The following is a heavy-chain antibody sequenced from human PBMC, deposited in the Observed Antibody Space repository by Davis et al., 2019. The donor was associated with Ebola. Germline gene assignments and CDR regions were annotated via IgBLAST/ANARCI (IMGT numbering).Heavy chain of an antibody. J-gene: IGHJ4*02. CDR2: ISAYNGNT. D-gene: IGHD6-19*01. CDR3: ARDIRRYSSGWYPVGY. CDR1: GYTFTGYY. Sequence: ASVKVSCKASGYTFTGYYMHWVRQAPGQGLEWMGWISAYNGNTNYAQKLQGRVTMTTDTSTSTAYMELRSLRSDDTAVYYCARDIRRYSSGWYPVGYWGQGTLVTVSS. V-gene: IGHV1-18*04.